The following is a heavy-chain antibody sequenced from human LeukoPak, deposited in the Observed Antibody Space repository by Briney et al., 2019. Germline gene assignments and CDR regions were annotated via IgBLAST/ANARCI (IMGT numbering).Heavy chain of an antibody. CDR1: GYTFTSYY. CDR3: ARDLYIRYCSGGSCYVGPPFNYYYYSMDV. J-gene: IGHJ6*03. V-gene: IGHV1-46*01. CDR2: INPSGGST. Sequence: GASVKVSCKASGYTFTSYYMHWVRQAPGQGLEWMGIINPSGGSTSYAQKLQGRVTLTRDMSTRTVYMELSSLRSEDTAVYYCARDLYIRYCSGGSCYVGPPFNYYYYSMDVWGKGTTVTVSS. D-gene: IGHD2-15*01.